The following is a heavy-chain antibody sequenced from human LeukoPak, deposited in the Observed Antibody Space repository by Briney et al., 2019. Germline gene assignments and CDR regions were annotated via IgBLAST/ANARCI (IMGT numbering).Heavy chain of an antibody. CDR3: ARELTYYYDSSGYKYYYYYYMDV. J-gene: IGHJ6*03. CDR2: ISAYNGNT. D-gene: IGHD3-22*01. Sequence: ASVKVSCKASGYTSTSYGISWVRQAPGQGLEWMGWISAYNGNTNYAQKLQGRVTMTTDTSTSTAYMELRSLRSDDTAVYYCARELTYYYDSSGYKYYYYYYMDVWGKGTTVTVSS. CDR1: GYTSTSYG. V-gene: IGHV1-18*01.